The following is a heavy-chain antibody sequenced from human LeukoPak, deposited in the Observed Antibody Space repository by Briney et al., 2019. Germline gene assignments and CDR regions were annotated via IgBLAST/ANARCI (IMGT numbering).Heavy chain of an antibody. CDR1: GGSFSGYY. CDR2: INHSGST. CDR3: ARGIVDYPNYYYYYMDV. D-gene: IGHD2-21*01. Sequence: SETLSLTCAVYGGSFSGYYWSWIRQPPGKGLEWIGEINHSGSTNYNPSLKSRVTISVDKSKNQFSLKLSSVTAADTAVYYCARGIVDYPNYYYYYMDVWGKGTTVTVSS. J-gene: IGHJ6*03. V-gene: IGHV4-34*01.